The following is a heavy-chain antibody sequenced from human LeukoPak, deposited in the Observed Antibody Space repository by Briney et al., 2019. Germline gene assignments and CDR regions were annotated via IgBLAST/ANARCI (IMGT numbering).Heavy chain of an antibody. CDR2: ISWNSGSI. Sequence: PGGSLRLSCAASGFTFDNYAMHWVRQAPGKGLEWVSGISWNSGSIGYADSVKGRFTISRDNAKNSLYLQMNSLRAEDTALYHCATHISHYYDAIDYWGQGTLVTVSS. D-gene: IGHD3-22*01. CDR1: GFTFDNYA. V-gene: IGHV3-9*01. J-gene: IGHJ4*02. CDR3: ATHISHYYDAIDY.